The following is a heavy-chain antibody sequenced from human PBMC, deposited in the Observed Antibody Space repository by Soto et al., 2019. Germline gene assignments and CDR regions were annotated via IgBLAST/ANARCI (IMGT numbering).Heavy chain of an antibody. J-gene: IGHJ6*02. CDR3: ARDSLDSPAVIYYYYGMDV. CDR1: GYTFTSYA. Sequence: GASVKVSCKASGYTFTSYAMHWVRQAPGQRLEWMGWINAGNGNTKYSQKFQGRVTITRDTSASTAYMELSSLRSEDTAVYYCARDSLDSPAVIYYYYGMDVWGQGTTVTVSS. V-gene: IGHV1-3*01. D-gene: IGHD2-21*01. CDR2: INAGNGNT.